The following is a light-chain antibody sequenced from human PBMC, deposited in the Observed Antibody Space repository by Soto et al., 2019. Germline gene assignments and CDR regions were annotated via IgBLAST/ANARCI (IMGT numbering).Light chain of an antibody. CDR1: QSVSSGY. J-gene: IGKJ1*01. CDR2: GAS. Sequence: EIVLTQSPGTLSLSAGDRATLSCRASQSVSSGYLAWYQQKPGQAPTVLIYGASSRATGIPDRFSGSGSGTDFTLTISRLEPEDFAVYYCQQYDTSPTFGQGTKVDIK. V-gene: IGKV3-20*01. CDR3: QQYDTSPT.